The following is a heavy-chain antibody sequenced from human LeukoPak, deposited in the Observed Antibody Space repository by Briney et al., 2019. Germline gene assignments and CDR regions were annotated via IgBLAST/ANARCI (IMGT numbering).Heavy chain of an antibody. CDR3: ARSYCSSTNCYGLDYFDY. CDR2: IRNKANSYAT. J-gene: IGHJ4*02. D-gene: IGHD2-2*01. Sequence: GGSLRLSCATSGFTLSDHYIDWVRQAPGKGLEWVGRIRNKANSYATEYAASVKGRFTISRGDSQNSLYLQMNSLKTEDTAVYYCARSYCSSTNCYGLDYFDYWGQGTLITVSS. V-gene: IGHV3-72*01. CDR1: GFTLSDHY.